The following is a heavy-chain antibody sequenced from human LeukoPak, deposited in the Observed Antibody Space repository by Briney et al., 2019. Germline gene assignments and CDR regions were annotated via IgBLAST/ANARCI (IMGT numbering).Heavy chain of an antibody. CDR1: GYTFTSCG. V-gene: IGHV1-18*01. Sequence: GASVKVSCKASGYTFTSCGISWVRQAPGQGLERMGWISAYNGNTNYAQKLQGRVTMTTDTSTSTAYMELRSLRSDDTAVYYCARGGSIVVPAARYFDYWGQGTLVTVYS. CDR2: ISAYNGNT. J-gene: IGHJ4*02. CDR3: ARGGSIVVPAARYFDY. D-gene: IGHD2-2*01.